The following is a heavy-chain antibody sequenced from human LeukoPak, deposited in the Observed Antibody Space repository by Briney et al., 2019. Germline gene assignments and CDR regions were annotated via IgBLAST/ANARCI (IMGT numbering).Heavy chain of an antibody. J-gene: IGHJ4*02. V-gene: IGHV3-30*04. CDR1: GFTFSSYA. D-gene: IGHD3-9*01. Sequence: PGGSLRLSCAASGFTFSSYAMHWVRQAPGKGLEWVAVITYDGSNKYYADSVKGRFTISRDNSKNTLYLQMNSLRDEDTAVYYCARDGRYFDWLFNFWGQGTLVTVSS. CDR2: ITYDGSNK. CDR3: ARDGRYFDWLFNF.